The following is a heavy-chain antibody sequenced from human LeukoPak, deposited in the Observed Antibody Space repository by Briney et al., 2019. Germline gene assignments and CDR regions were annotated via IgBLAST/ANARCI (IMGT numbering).Heavy chain of an antibody. J-gene: IGHJ5*02. CDR2: IWYDGSNK. CDR1: GFTFSSYG. Sequence: GGSLRLSCAASGFTFSSYGMHWVRQAPGKGLEWVAVIWYDGSNKYYADSVKGRFTISRDNSKNALYLQMNSLRAEDTAVYYCVRETTVTTRGFDPWGQGTLVTVSS. D-gene: IGHD4-11*01. V-gene: IGHV3-33*01. CDR3: VRETTVTTRGFDP.